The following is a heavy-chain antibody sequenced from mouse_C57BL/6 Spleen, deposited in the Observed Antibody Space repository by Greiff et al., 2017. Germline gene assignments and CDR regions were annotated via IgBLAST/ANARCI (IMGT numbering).Heavy chain of an antibody. CDR3: ARDYYGYAMDY. CDR1: GYTFTSYW. J-gene: IGHJ4*01. CDR2: IYPSDSET. Sequence: VQLQQPGAELVRPGSSVKLSCKASGYTFTSYWMDWVKQRPGQGLEWIGNIYPSDSETHYNQKFKDKATLTVDKSSSTAYMQLSSLTSEDSAVYYCARDYYGYAMDYWGQGTSVTVSS. D-gene: IGHD1-1*01. V-gene: IGHV1-61*01.